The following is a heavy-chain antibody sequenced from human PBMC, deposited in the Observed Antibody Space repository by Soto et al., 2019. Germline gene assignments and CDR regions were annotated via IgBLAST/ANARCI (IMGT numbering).Heavy chain of an antibody. D-gene: IGHD3-10*01. CDR1: GFTFSSYD. J-gene: IGHJ6*02. Sequence: PGGSLRLSCVASGFTFSSYDMHWVRQATGKGLEWVSAIGTAGDTYYPGSVKGRFTISRENAKNSLYLQMNSLRAGDTAVYYCAKDLSGSGKYGMDVWGQGTTVTVSS. CDR3: AKDLSGSGKYGMDV. CDR2: IGTAGDT. V-gene: IGHV3-13*04.